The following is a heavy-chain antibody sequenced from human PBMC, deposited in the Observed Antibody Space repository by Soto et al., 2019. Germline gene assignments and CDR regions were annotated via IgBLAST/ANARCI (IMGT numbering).Heavy chain of an antibody. V-gene: IGHV4-4*02. Sequence: QVQLQESGPGLVKPSGTLSLTCAVSGGSISSSYWWSWVRQPPGKGLEWIGEIYHSGSTNYNTPPXXPXTISVDKSKNQFSLKVTSVTAADTAVYYCARVSGSYYYGMDVWGQGTTVTVSS. J-gene: IGHJ6*02. CDR2: IYHSGST. CDR3: ARVSGSYYYGMDV. CDR1: GGSISSSYW.